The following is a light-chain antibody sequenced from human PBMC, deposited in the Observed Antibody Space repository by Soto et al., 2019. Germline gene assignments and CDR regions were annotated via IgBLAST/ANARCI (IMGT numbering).Light chain of an antibody. Sequence: EIVMTQSPASLSLSPGDGATLSCRASQSVASNVAWYQQKPGQGPRLLIHGASSRAEGVPARFSGSGSGTTFTLTISSLQSEDFAVYYCQQYHNWPPQYTFGQGTKLQIK. CDR1: QSVASN. V-gene: IGKV3-15*01. J-gene: IGKJ2*01. CDR3: QQYHNWPPQYT. CDR2: GAS.